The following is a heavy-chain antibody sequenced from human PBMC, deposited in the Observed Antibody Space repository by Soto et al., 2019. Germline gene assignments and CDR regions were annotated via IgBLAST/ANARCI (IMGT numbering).Heavy chain of an antibody. V-gene: IGHV5-10-1*01. CDR3: ARLGSGSYGFDY. CDR2: IDPSDSYT. CDR1: GYSFTSYW. D-gene: IGHD1-26*01. J-gene: IGHJ4*02. Sequence: EVQLVQSGAEVIKPGESLRISCKGSGYSFTSYWISWVRQMPGKGLEWMVRIDPSDSYTNSSPSFQGHVTISADKSISTAYLQCSSLKASDTAMYYCARLGSGSYGFDYWGQGTLVTVSS.